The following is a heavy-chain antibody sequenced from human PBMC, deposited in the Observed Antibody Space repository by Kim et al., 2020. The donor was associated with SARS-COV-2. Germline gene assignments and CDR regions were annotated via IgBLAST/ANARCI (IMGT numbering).Heavy chain of an antibody. D-gene: IGHD3-3*01. CDR3: AREGTLTIFGVAPPGYYYYMDV. J-gene: IGHJ6*03. CDR2: ISSSSGTI. Sequence: GGSLRLSCAASGFTISSYSMNWVRQAPGKGLEWVAYISSSSGTIYYADSVKGRFTISRDNAKNSLYRQMNSLRDEDTAVYYCAREGTLTIFGVAPPGYYYYMDVWGKGTTVTVSS. CDR1: GFTISSYS. V-gene: IGHV3-48*02.